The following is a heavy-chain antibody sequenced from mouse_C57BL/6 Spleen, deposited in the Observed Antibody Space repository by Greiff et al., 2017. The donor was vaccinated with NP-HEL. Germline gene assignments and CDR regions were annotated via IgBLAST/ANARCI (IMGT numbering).Heavy chain of an antibody. CDR2: IDPENGDT. CDR1: GFNIKDDY. V-gene: IGHV14-4*01. J-gene: IGHJ3*01. Sequence: VQLQQSGAELVRPGASVKLSCTASGFNIKDDYMHWVNQRPEQGLEWIGWIDPENGDTEYASKFQGKATITADTSSNTAYLQLSSLTSEDTAVYYCTTGGGAYWGQGTLVTVSA. CDR3: TTGGGAY.